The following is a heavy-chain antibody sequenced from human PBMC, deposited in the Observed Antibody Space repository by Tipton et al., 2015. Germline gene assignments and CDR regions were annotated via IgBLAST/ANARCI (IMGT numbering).Heavy chain of an antibody. CDR3: ACHDYDLLTRDYQTVDY. Sequence: TLSLTCAVSAYSISTDYYWVWIRQPPGKGLEWIGAISHSGKTYSNPSLKSRVTISADTSKIQFSLRQTSVTAADTAVYYCACHDYDLLTRDYQTVDYWGQGTRVTVSS. CDR2: ISHSGKT. V-gene: IGHV4-38-2*01. D-gene: IGHD3-9*01. CDR1: AYSISTDYY. J-gene: IGHJ4*02.